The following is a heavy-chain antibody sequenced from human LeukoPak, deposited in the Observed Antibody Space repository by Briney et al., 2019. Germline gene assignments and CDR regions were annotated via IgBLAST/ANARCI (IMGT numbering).Heavy chain of an antibody. CDR1: GYSFTSYW. D-gene: IGHD6-19*01. V-gene: IGHV5-51*01. J-gene: IGHJ4*02. Sequence: GGSLKISCKGSGYSFTSYWIGWVRQMPGKGLEWIGIIYPGDSDTRYSPSFQGQITISADKSISTAYLQWSSLKASDTAMYYCARVFSAWSYDYWGQGTLVTVSS. CDR2: IYPGDSDT. CDR3: ARVFSAWSYDY.